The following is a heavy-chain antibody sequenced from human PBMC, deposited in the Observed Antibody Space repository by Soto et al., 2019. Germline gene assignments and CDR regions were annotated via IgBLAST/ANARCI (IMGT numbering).Heavy chain of an antibody. CDR3: AIKNRDTAMPFDY. V-gene: IGHV4-39*01. D-gene: IGHD5-18*01. CDR1: GGSISSSSYY. J-gene: IGHJ4*02. CDR2: IYYSGST. Sequence: SSETLSLTCTGSGGSISSSSYYWGWIRQPPGKGLEWIGSIYYSGSTYYNPSLKSRVTISVDTSKNQFSLKLSSVTAADTAVYYCAIKNRDTAMPFDYWGQGTLVTVSS.